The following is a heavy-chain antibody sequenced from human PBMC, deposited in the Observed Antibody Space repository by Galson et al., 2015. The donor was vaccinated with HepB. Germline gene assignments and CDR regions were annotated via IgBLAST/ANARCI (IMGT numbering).Heavy chain of an antibody. CDR1: GYTFTSYY. CDR2: INPSGGST. Sequence: SVKVSCKASGYTFTSYYMHWVRQAPGQGLEWMGIINPSGGSTSYAQKFQARVTMTRDTSTSTVYMELSSLRSEDTAVYYCARSIRLSIAAAGTGFDYWGQGTLVTVSS. D-gene: IGHD6-13*01. CDR3: ARSIRLSIAAAGTGFDY. V-gene: IGHV1-46*03. J-gene: IGHJ4*02.